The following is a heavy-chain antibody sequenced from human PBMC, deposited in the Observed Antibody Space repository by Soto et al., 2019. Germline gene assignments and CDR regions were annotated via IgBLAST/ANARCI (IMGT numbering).Heavy chain of an antibody. CDR2: ISYDGSNK. Sequence: QVQLVESGGGVVQPGRSLRLSCAASGFTFSSYGMHWVRQAPGKGLEWVAVISYDGSNKYYADSVKGRFTISRDNSKNTLYLQMHSLRAEDTAVYYCAKDRYYSSGWNAAFDIWGQGTMVTVSS. D-gene: IGHD6-19*01. V-gene: IGHV3-30*18. CDR1: GFTFSSYG. CDR3: AKDRYYSSGWNAAFDI. J-gene: IGHJ3*02.